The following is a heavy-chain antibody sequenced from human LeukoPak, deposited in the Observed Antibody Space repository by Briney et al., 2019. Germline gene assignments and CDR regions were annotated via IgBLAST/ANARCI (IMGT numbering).Heavy chain of an antibody. V-gene: IGHV1-24*01. Sequence: ASVKVSCKVSGYTLTELTMHWVRQAPGKGLEWMGGFDPEDGETIYAQKFQGRVTMTEDTSTDTAYMELSSLRSEDTAVYYCHLVGSYGFDYWGQGTLVTVSS. J-gene: IGHJ4*02. CDR3: HLVGSYGFDY. D-gene: IGHD5-18*01. CDR1: GYTLTELT. CDR2: FDPEDGET.